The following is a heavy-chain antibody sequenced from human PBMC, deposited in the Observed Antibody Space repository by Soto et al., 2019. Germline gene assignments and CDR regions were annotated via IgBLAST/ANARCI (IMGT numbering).Heavy chain of an antibody. J-gene: IGHJ6*02. Sequence: QVQLVQSGAEVKKPGSSVKVSCKASGGTFSSYTISWVRQAPGQGLEWMGRIIPILGIANYAQKFQGRVTITADKSTSTAYMELSSLRSEDTAVYYCARYLVGATLPYYYYGMDVWGQGTTVTVSS. D-gene: IGHD1-26*01. V-gene: IGHV1-69*02. CDR1: GGTFSSYT. CDR3: ARYLVGATLPYYYYGMDV. CDR2: IIPILGIA.